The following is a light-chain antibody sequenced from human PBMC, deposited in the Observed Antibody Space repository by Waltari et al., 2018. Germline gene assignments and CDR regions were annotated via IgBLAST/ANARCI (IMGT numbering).Light chain of an antibody. CDR3: NSRDTSGNLPVA. V-gene: IGLV3-19*01. Sequence: SSELTQDPAVSVALGQTVRITCQGASLRSYSASWFQQKAGQAPKLVIYGENSQPSGIPDRFSGSSSGNTATLTITGTQAEDEADYYCNSRDTSGNLPVAFGGGTKLTVL. CDR1: SLRSYS. J-gene: IGLJ2*01. CDR2: GEN.